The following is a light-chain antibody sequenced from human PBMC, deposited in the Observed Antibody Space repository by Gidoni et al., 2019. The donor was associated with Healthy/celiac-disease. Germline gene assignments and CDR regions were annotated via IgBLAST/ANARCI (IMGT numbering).Light chain of an antibody. Sequence: QSALTPPPSASASPGQSVTISCTGTSSAVGGYNYVAWYQQNPGKAPNLLIYEVSKRPSEVPDRFSGSKSGNTASLTVSGLQAEDEADYHCSSDAGSNREVFGGGIKLTVL. V-gene: IGLV2-8*01. CDR1: SSAVGGYNY. CDR2: EVS. CDR3: SSDAGSNREV. J-gene: IGLJ3*02.